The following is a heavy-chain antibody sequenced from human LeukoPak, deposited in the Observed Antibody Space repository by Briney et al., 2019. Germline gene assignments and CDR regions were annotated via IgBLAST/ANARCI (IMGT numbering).Heavy chain of an antibody. V-gene: IGHV3-7*01. CDR3: ARRYFDWFLGAGGSLDI. Sequence: GGSLRLSCAGSRFTFRSYWMHWVRQAPGKGPEWVANIKQDGSEKYYVDSVKGRFTISRDNANDSVYLQMNSLRAEDTAVYYCARRYFDWFLGAGGSLDIWGQGTMVTVSS. J-gene: IGHJ3*02. CDR1: RFTFRSYW. D-gene: IGHD3-9*01. CDR2: IKQDGSEK.